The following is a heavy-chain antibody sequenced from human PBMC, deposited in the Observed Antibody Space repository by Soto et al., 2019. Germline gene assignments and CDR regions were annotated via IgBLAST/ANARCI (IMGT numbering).Heavy chain of an antibody. Sequence: EVQLLESGGGVVQPGGSLRLSCGASGFTFSAYAMSWVRQAPGKGLQWVSGVGGSDTDKHYADSVRGRFTVSRDNSKNPLYLQMNSLRADDTAVYYCAKDATAVNGVWDPFDMWGQGTEVTVSS. CDR1: GFTFSAYA. J-gene: IGHJ3*02. D-gene: IGHD2-8*01. V-gene: IGHV3-23*01. CDR3: AKDATAVNGVWDPFDM. CDR2: VGGSDTDK.